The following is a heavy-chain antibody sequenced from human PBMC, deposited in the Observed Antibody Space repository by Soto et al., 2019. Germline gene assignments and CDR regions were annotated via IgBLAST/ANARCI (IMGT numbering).Heavy chain of an antibody. CDR1: GYTFTSYA. CDR3: ARSQWLAHDALDI. D-gene: IGHD6-19*01. V-gene: IGHV1-3*01. Sequence: ASVKVSCKASGYTFTSYAMHWVRQAPGQRLEWMGWINAGNGNTKYSQKFQGRVTITRDTSASTAYMELSSLRSEDTAVYYCARSQWLAHDALDIWGQGTMVTVS. J-gene: IGHJ3*02. CDR2: INAGNGNT.